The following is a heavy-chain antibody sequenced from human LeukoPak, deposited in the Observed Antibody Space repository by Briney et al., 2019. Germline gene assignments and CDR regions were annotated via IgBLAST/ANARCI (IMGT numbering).Heavy chain of an antibody. D-gene: IGHD3-9*01. CDR1: GFTFTSYS. CDR2: IKQDGSET. V-gene: IGHV3-7*03. Sequence: GGSLRLSCTASGFTFTSYSMSWVRQAPGKGLEWVANIKQDGSETYYVDSVKGRFTISRDNAKNPLYLEMNSLRAEDTAVYYCAREKKTERTTGAFDMWGQGTMVIVSS. CDR3: AREKKTERTTGAFDM. J-gene: IGHJ3*02.